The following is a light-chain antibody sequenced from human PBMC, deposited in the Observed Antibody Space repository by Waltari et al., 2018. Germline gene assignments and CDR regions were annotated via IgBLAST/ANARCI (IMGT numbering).Light chain of an antibody. J-gene: IGKJ3*01. Sequence: EIVLTQSPATLSLSPGERATLSCRASQSVSRNLAWYQQKPGQPPRLFIYDASTRATGVPARFSGSGSGTGFTLTISSLGPEDCAVYFCQRRSNWPPTFGPGTKVD. CDR1: QSVSRN. CDR2: DAS. V-gene: IGKV3-11*01. CDR3: QRRSNWPPT.